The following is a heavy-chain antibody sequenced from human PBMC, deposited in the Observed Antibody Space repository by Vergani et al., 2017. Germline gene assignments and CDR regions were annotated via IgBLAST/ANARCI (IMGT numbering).Heavy chain of an antibody. CDR2: IYYSGST. V-gene: IGHV4-39*01. Sequence: QLQLQESGPGLVKPSETLSLTCTVSGGSISSSSYYWGWIRQPPGKGLEWIGSIYYSGSTYYNPSLKSRVTISVDTSKNQFSLKLRSVTAADTAVYYCASSFWSGYSPTGADAFDIWGQGTMVTVSS. J-gene: IGHJ3*02. CDR1: GGSISSSSYY. D-gene: IGHD3-3*01. CDR3: ASSFWSGYSPTGADAFDI.